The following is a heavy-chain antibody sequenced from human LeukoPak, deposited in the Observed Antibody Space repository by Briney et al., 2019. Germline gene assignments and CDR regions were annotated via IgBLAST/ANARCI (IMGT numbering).Heavy chain of an antibody. V-gene: IGHV3-30-3*01. CDR3: ARPDRGASYGYGPSSFDV. CDR1: GFSFSNYA. Sequence: GGSLRLSCAASGFSFSNYAMHWVRQAPDKGLEWVAVISYDGTNTDYTDSVKGRFTISRDNSKNTLFLQVNSLRSEDTAVYYCARPDRGASYGYGPSSFDVWGQGTMVTVSS. D-gene: IGHD5-18*01. CDR2: ISYDGTNT. J-gene: IGHJ3*01.